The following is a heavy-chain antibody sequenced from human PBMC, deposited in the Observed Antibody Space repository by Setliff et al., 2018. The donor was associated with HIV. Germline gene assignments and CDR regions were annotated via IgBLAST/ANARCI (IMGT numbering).Heavy chain of an antibody. CDR1: GASITNDSFY. V-gene: IGHV4-39*01. J-gene: IGHJ6*03. CDR3: ARLEYYYYMDV. CDR2: VYFSGRA. Sequence: PSETLSLTCTVSGASITNDSFYWGWIRQPPGKGLECIGSVYFSGRAYYNPSLKSRVTISLDTSKNQFSLKLSSVTAADTAVYYCARLEYYYYMDVWGNGTTVTVSS.